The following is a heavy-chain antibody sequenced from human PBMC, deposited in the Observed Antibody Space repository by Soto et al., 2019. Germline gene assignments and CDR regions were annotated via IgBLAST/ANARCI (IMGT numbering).Heavy chain of an antibody. D-gene: IGHD3-10*01. CDR1: GNTFTSYD. J-gene: IGHJ4*02. Sequence: GASVKVSCKASGNTFTSYDINWVRQATGHGLEWMGWINPNSGNIGYAQKFQGRVTMTRDTAIRTAYMEVSRLRSDDTSVYYCARGRASGSYYLLDYWGQRTWVAVSS. V-gene: IGHV1-8*01. CDR3: ARGRASGSYYLLDY. CDR2: INPNSGNI.